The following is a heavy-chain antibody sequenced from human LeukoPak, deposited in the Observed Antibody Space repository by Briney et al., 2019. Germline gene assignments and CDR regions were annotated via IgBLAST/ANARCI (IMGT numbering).Heavy chain of an antibody. CDR2: IYTSGST. J-gene: IGHJ4*02. V-gene: IGHV4-4*07. CDR1: GGSISSYY. D-gene: IGHD6-19*01. Sequence: SETLSLTCTVSGGSISSYYWSWIRQPAGKGLEWIGRIYTSGSTNYNPSLKSRATMSVDTSKNQFSLKLSSVTAADTAVYYCARDRVYGRIAVAGSRAYYFDYWGQGTLVTVSS. CDR3: ARDRVYGRIAVAGSRAYYFDY.